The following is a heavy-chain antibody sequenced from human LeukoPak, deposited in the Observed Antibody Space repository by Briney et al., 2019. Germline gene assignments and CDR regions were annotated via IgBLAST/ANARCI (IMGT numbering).Heavy chain of an antibody. V-gene: IGHV3-21*01. J-gene: IGHJ4*02. CDR3: ARGDSYGYSFDY. Sequence: GGSLRLSCAASGCTFSSYSMNWVRQAPGKGLDWVSSISSSSSYIYYADSVKGRFTISRDNAKNSLYLQMNSLRAEDTAVYYCARGDSYGYSFDYWGQGTLVTVSS. CDR1: GCTFSSYS. CDR2: ISSSSSYI. D-gene: IGHD5-18*01.